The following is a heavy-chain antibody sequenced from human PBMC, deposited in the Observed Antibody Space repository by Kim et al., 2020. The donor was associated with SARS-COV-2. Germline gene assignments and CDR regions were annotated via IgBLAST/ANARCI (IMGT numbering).Heavy chain of an antibody. CDR2: INAANGDT. D-gene: IGHD3-10*01. CDR3: ARPYGSWSYSYYGMDV. V-gene: IGHV1-3*01. Sequence: ASVKVSCKASGYTFTSYAMNWVRQAPGQRLEWMGWINAANGDTKYSQMFHGRVTITRDTFASTAYMELSSLTSEDTAVYYCARPYGSWSYSYYGMDVWGQGTTVTVSS. J-gene: IGHJ6*02. CDR1: GYTFTSYA.